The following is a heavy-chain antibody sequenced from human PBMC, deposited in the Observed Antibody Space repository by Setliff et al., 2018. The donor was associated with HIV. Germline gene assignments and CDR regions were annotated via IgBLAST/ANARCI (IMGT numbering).Heavy chain of an antibody. V-gene: IGHV1-69*10. D-gene: IGHD3-10*01. J-gene: IGHJ6*03. CDR1: GGTFRTYA. Sequence: ASVKVSCKSSGGTFRTYAISWVRQAPGQGLEWMGGVIPMLRLANYAQEFQGRVRFTADKSTSTAYMELNSLRSDDTAVYYCARGRYGSGTYWGLYYYYYMDVWGKGTTVTVSS. CDR3: ARGRYGSGTYWGLYYYYYMDV. CDR2: VIPMLRLA.